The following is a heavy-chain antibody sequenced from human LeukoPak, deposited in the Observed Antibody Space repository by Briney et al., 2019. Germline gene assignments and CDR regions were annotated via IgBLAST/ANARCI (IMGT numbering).Heavy chain of an antibody. V-gene: IGHV3-48*04. CDR2: LSSSGSTK. D-gene: IGHD3-10*01. J-gene: IGHJ4*02. CDR1: GFTFSSYG. Sequence: PGRSLRLSCAASGFTFSSYGMHWVRQAPGKGLEWVSYLSSSGSTKYYADSVKGRFTISRDNAKNSLYLQMNSLRAEDTAVYYCARELRGVARYFDYWGQGTLVTVSS. CDR3: ARELRGVARYFDY.